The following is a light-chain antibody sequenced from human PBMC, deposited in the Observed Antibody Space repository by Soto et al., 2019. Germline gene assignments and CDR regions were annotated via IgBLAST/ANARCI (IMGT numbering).Light chain of an antibody. CDR3: QQYNNWPPDRT. J-gene: IGKJ1*01. Sequence: EIVMTQSQATLSVSPGERATLSCRASQSVGSNLAWYQLKPGQAPRLLIYGASTRATGIPARFSGSGSGTDFTLTISTLQSEDFAMYFCQQYNNWPPDRTFGQGTKVEIK. CDR2: GAS. V-gene: IGKV3-15*01. CDR1: QSVGSN.